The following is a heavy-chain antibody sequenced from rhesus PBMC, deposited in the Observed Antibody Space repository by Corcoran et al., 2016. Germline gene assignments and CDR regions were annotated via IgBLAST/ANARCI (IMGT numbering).Heavy chain of an antibody. CDR1: GASISSAW. V-gene: IGHV4-80*01. J-gene: IGHJ4*01. CDR3: TGEKIACIDY. D-gene: IGHD6-13*01. Sequence: QVQLQASGPGLVKPSETLSLTCTVSGASISSAWWSWVRQPPWKGLDGIGEINGKTEMTNYHPIVRGRVTKSKDASKEQFSLKLTSVTTADTAVYYCTGEKIACIDYWGQGVLLTASS. CDR2: INGKTEMT.